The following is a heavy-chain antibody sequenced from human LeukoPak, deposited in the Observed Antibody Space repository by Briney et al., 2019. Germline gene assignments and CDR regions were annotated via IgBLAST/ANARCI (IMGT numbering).Heavy chain of an antibody. CDR1: GGSISSSSYY. CDR3: ARVGAAAAARQVDY. J-gene: IGHJ4*02. Sequence: PSETLSLTCTVSGGSISSSSYYWGWIRQPPGKGLEWIGSIYYSGSTYYNPSLKSRVTISVDTSKNQFSLKLSSVTAADTAVYYCARVGAAAAARQVDYWGQGTLVTVSS. D-gene: IGHD6-13*01. CDR2: IYYSGST. V-gene: IGHV4-39*07.